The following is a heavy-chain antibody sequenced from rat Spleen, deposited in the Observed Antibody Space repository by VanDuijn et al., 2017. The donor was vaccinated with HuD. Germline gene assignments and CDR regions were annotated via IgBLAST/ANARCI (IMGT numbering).Heavy chain of an antibody. CDR2: ISYSGST. Sequence: EVQLQESGPGLVKPSQSLSLTCSVTGYSITSNYWGWIRKFPGNKMEWIGHISYSGSTSYNPSLKSRISIIRDTSKNQFFLQLNSVTTEDTATYYCARRWGQVYNNYFDYWGQGVMVTVSS. CDR3: ARRWGQVYNNYFDY. D-gene: IGHD1-10*01. CDR1: GYSITSNY. V-gene: IGHV3-1*01. J-gene: IGHJ2*01.